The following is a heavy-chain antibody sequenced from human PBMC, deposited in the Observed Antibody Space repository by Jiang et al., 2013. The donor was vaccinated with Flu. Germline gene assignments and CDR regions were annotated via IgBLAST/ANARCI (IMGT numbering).Heavy chain of an antibody. Sequence: PGLVKPSETLSLTCTVSGGSISSYYWSWIRQPREGTGVDWVYLLQWEHQLQPSLKSRVTISVDTSKNQFSLKLSSVTAADTAVYYCAREAPSIAVIRRRHALDIWGQGTMVTVSS. CDR3: AREAPSIAVIRRRHALDI. CDR1: GGSISSYY. D-gene: IGHD6-19*01. CDR2: LLQWEH. V-gene: IGHV4-59*01. J-gene: IGHJ3*02.